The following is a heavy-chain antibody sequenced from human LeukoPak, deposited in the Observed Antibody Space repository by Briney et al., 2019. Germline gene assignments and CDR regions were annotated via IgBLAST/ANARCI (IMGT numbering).Heavy chain of an antibody. V-gene: IGHV1-46*01. CDR2: IDPSGGSK. Sequence: GASVKVSCKASGYTFTSYYMHWVRQAPGQGLEWMGIIDPSGGSKSYAQKCQGRVTMTRDIATSTVYMALSSLRSEDTAVYSCARDPGYCGGDCYWSGNAFDIWGQGTMVIVSS. J-gene: IGHJ3*02. D-gene: IGHD2-21*02. CDR1: GYTFTSYY. CDR3: ARDPGYCGGDCYWSGNAFDI.